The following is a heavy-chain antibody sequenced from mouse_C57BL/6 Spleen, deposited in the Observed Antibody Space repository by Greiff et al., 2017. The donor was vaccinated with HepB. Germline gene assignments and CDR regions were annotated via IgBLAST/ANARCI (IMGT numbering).Heavy chain of an antibody. D-gene: IGHD2-1*01. CDR1: GYTFTDYE. Sequence: VQLQQSGAELVRPGASVTLSCKASGYTFTDYEMHWVKQTPVHGLEWIGAIDPETGGTAYNQKFKGKAILTADKSSSTAYMELRSLTSEDSAVYYCTRRGNDAMDYWGQGTSVTVSS. CDR2: IDPETGGT. V-gene: IGHV1-15*01. J-gene: IGHJ4*01. CDR3: TRRGNDAMDY.